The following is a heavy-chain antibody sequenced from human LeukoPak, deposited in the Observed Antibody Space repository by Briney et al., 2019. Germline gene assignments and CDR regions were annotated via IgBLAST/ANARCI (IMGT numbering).Heavy chain of an antibody. CDR1: GGSISSYY. CDR3: ARDSDDSSGPSAAFDI. D-gene: IGHD3-22*01. J-gene: IGHJ3*02. CDR2: IYYSGST. V-gene: IGHV4-59*01. Sequence: PSETLSLTCTVSGGSISSYYWSWIRQPPGKGLEWIGYIYYSGSTNYNPSLKSRDTISVDTSKNQFSLKLSSVTAADTAVYYCARDSDDSSGPSAAFDIWGQGTMVTVSS.